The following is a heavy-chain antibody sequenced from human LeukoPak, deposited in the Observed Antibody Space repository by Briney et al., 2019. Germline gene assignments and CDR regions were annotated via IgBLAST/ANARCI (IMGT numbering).Heavy chain of an antibody. CDR3: AKEVGGWSYYFDY. J-gene: IGHJ4*02. D-gene: IGHD6-19*01. Sequence: GGSLRLSCAASGFTFSDFYMSWIRQAPGKGLEWVSYITSAGRAIYYADSVQGRFTISRDNARNSLYLQMNGLRAEDTAVYYCAKEVGGWSYYFDYWGQGTLVTVSS. CDR2: ITSAGRAI. CDR1: GFTFSDFY. V-gene: IGHV3-11*04.